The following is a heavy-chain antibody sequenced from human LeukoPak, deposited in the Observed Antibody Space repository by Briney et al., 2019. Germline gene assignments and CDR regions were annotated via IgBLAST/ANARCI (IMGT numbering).Heavy chain of an antibody. CDR1: GFTFSSYS. V-gene: IGHV3-48*01. CDR2: ISSTSNTI. CDR3: ARAKGIAAAGTFYDN. D-gene: IGHD6-13*01. J-gene: IGHJ4*02. Sequence: GGSLRLSCAASGFTFSSYSMNWVRQAPGKGLEWVSYISSTSNTINYADSVRGRFTISRDNVKNSLHLQMNSLTAEDTAVYYCARAKGIAAAGTFYDNWGQGTLVTVSS.